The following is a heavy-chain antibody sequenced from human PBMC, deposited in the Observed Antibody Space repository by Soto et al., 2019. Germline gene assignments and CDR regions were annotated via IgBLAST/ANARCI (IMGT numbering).Heavy chain of an antibody. CDR3: ATLQGSGTYYDDDY. V-gene: IGHV1-69*13. J-gene: IGHJ4*02. D-gene: IGHD3-10*01. CDR2: IVPVFGTA. CDR1: GGTSNNNA. Sequence: SVKVSGKASGGTSNNNANSWVRQAPGQGLEWVGGIVPVFGTANYAQKFRGRVRITADDSTRTLNMELSSLRSDDTAVYYCATLQGSGTYYDDDYWGQGTLVTVSS.